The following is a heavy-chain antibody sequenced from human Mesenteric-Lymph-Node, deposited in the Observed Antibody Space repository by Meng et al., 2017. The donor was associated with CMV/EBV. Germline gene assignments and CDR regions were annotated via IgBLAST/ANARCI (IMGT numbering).Heavy chain of an antibody. CDR3: ARHLGRTDYFDY. Sequence: LTCTVSGGSISSYYWGWIRQPPGKGLEWIGYIYYSGSTNYNPSLKSRVTISVDTSKNQFSLKLSSVTAADTAVYYCARHLGRTDYFDYWGQGTLVTVSS. CDR1: GGSISSYY. CDR2: IYYSGST. D-gene: IGHD3-16*01. J-gene: IGHJ4*02. V-gene: IGHV4-59*08.